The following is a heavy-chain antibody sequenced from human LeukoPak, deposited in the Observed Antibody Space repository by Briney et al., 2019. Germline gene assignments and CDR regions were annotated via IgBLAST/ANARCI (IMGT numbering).Heavy chain of an antibody. CDR1: GYTFTSYY. CDR2: INPSGGST. J-gene: IGHJ4*02. CDR3: AREVQWLVQGYYFDY. D-gene: IGHD6-19*01. V-gene: IGHV1-46*01. Sequence: GASVKVSCKASGYTFTSYYMHWVRQAPGQGLEWMGIINPSGGSTSYAQKFQGRVTMTRDTSTSTVYMELSSLRSEDTAVYYCAREVQWLVQGYYFDYWGQGTLVTVSS.